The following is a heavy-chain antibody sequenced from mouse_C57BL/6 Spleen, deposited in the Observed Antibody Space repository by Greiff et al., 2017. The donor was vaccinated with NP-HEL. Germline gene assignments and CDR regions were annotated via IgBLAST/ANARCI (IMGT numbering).Heavy chain of an antibody. J-gene: IGHJ4*01. D-gene: IGHD2-4*01. CDR1: GYTFTDYY. Sequence: EVQLQQSGPELVKPGASVKISCKASGYTFTDYYMNWVKQSHGKSLEWIGDINPNNGGTSYNQKFKGKATLTVDKSSSTAYMELRSLTSEDSAVYYCARRDYDYDHYYAMDYWGQGTSVTVSS. V-gene: IGHV1-26*01. CDR2: INPNNGGT. CDR3: ARRDYDYDHYYAMDY.